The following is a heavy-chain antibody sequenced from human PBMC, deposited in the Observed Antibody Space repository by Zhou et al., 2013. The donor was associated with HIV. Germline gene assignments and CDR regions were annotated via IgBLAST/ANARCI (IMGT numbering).Heavy chain of an antibody. V-gene: IGHV1-69*05. D-gene: IGHD1-7*01. Sequence: QVQLVQSGAEVKKPGSSVKVSCKASGGTFSSYAISWVRQAPGQGLEWMGGIIPIFGTANYAQKFQGRVTITTDESTSTAYMELSSLRSEDTAVYYCAREGQTGTTGMGDYYYYYMDVWGKGTTVTVSS. CDR1: GGTFSSYA. CDR3: AREGQTGTTGMGDYYYYYMDV. CDR2: IIPIFGTA. J-gene: IGHJ6*03.